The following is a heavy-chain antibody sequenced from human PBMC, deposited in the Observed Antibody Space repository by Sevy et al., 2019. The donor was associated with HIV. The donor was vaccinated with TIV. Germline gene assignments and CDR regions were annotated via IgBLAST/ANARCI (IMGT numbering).Heavy chain of an antibody. CDR2: FYSSGGS. D-gene: IGHD5-18*01. CDR1: GGSISSNY. CDR3: ARSSGDSYGDFDY. Sequence: SETLSLTCTVSGGSISSNYWSWIRQPPGKGLEWIGYFYSSGGSYNPSLKSRVSISMDTSKNPFSLKLNSVTAADTAVYYCARSSGDSYGDFDYWGQGTLVTVSS. V-gene: IGHV4-59*01. J-gene: IGHJ4*02.